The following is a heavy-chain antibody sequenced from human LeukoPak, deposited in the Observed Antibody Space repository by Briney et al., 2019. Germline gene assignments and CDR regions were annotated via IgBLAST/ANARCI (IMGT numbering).Heavy chain of an antibody. CDR1: RFPFSNYW. Sequence: GSLRLSCAASRFPFSNYWMSWVRQAPGKGLEWVANIKQDGSEKYYVDSVKGRFTISRDNAKNSLYLQMNTLRAEDTAVYYCARRRAVIPNTWFDLWGQGTLVTVSS. D-gene: IGHD3-22*01. V-gene: IGHV3-7*05. CDR3: ARRRAVIPNTWFDL. CDR2: IKQDGSEK. J-gene: IGHJ5*02.